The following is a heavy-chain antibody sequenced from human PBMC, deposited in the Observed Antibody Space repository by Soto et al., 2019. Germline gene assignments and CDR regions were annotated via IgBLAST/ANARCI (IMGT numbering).Heavy chain of an antibody. CDR1: EFNVMSYW. CDR3: ARDIGFDYVN. V-gene: IGHV3-7*01. D-gene: IGHD3-16*01. CDR2: IKEDGSEI. Sequence: GGSLRLSCAVSEFNVMSYWMSWVRQAPGKGLEWVASIKEDGSEIYYLRSVRGRFTISRDSAGNALHLAMNYLSAEDTGVYFCARDIGFDYVNWGQGTLVTV. J-gene: IGHJ4*02.